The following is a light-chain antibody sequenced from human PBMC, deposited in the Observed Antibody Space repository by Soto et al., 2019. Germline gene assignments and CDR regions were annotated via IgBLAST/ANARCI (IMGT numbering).Light chain of an antibody. CDR1: SSDVGSYNL. CDR2: EGS. Sequence: QSALTQPASVSGSPGQSITISCTGTSSDVGSYNLVSWYQQHPGKAPKLMIYEGSKRPSGVSKRFSGSKSGNTASLTISGLQAEGEADYYCCAYAGSSNVVFGGGTKVTVL. J-gene: IGLJ2*01. CDR3: CAYAGSSNVV. V-gene: IGLV2-23*01.